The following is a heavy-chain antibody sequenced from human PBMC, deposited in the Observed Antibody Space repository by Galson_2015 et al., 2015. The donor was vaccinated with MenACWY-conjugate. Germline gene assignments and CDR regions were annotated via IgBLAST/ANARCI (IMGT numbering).Heavy chain of an antibody. CDR3: ARQDGYGGNSGAFDI. Sequence: SLRLSCAASGFTFSGSAMHWVRQASGKGLEWVGRIRSKANSYATAYAASVKGRFTISRDDSKNTAYLQMNSLKTEDTAMYYCARQDGYGGNSGAFDIWGQGTMVTVSS. CDR2: IRSKANSYAT. D-gene: IGHD4-23*01. V-gene: IGHV3-73*01. J-gene: IGHJ3*02. CDR1: GFTFSGSA.